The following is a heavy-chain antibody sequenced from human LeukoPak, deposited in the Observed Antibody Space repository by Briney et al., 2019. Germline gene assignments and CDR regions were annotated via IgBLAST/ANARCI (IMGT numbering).Heavy chain of an antibody. CDR2: FDPEDGET. V-gene: IGHV1-24*01. CDR1: GYTLTELS. Sequence: ASVKVSCKVSGYTLTELSMHWVRQAPGKGLEWMGGFDPEDGETIYAQKFQGRVTMTEDTSTDTAYMELCSLRSEDTAVYYCAPRPLLGYCSSTSCYDFDYWGQGTLVTVSS. D-gene: IGHD2-2*01. J-gene: IGHJ4*02. CDR3: APRPLLGYCSSTSCYDFDY.